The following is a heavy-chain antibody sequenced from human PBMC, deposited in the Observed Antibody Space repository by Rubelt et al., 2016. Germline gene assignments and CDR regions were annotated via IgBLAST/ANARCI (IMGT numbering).Heavy chain of an antibody. CDR2: IYYSGST. J-gene: IGHJ6*02. CDR1: GGSISSSVYY. CDR3: ARHVSSGWYYYYGMDV. D-gene: IGHD6-19*01. Sequence: QLQLQESGPGLVKPSETLSLTCTVSGGSISSSVYYWGWIRQPPGKGLEWIGSIYYSGSTYYNPSLKSRVTISVDTSKNPFTLTLGSVTAADTAVYYCARHVSSGWYYYYGMDVWGQGPTVTVSS. V-gene: IGHV4-39*01.